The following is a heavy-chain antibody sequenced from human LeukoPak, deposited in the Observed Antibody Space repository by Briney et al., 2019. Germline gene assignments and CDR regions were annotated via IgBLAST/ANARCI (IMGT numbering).Heavy chain of an antibody. CDR2: SIPIFGTA. V-gene: IGHV1-69*05. Sequence: SVKVSCKASGGTFSSYAISWVRQAPGQGLEWMGGSIPIFGTANYAQKFQGRVTITTDESTSTAYMEMSSLRSEDTAVYYCARAPVGPGGGGFDYWGQGTLVTVSS. J-gene: IGHJ4*02. CDR1: GGTFSSYA. D-gene: IGHD3-16*01. CDR3: ARAPVGPGGGGFDY.